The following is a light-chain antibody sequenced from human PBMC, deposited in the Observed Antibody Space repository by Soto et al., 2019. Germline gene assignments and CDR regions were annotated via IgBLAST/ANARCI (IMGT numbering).Light chain of an antibody. Sequence: QSVLIQPPSVSGSPGQSVTISCTGTSSDVGSYDYVSWYQQHPGTVPKPMIYNVNTRPSGVPDRFSGSKSGNTASMTISGLQAEDEAQYYCCSYAGSYTFVFGSGTKVTVL. CDR3: CSYAGSYTFV. CDR2: NVN. CDR1: SSDVGSYDY. V-gene: IGLV2-11*01. J-gene: IGLJ1*01.